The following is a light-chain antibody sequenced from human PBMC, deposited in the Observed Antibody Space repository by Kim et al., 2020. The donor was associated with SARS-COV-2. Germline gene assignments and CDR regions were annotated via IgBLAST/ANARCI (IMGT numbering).Light chain of an antibody. CDR2: GAS. Sequence: SPGGRATHSCRASQSLSDDHLAWYQHKPGQAPGLLIYGASSRATGIPDRFNGSGSGTDFTLTISSLETEDFAVYYCHQYDNSPPYTFGQGTELE. J-gene: IGKJ2*01. CDR3: HQYDNSPPYT. CDR1: QSLSDDH. V-gene: IGKV3-20*01.